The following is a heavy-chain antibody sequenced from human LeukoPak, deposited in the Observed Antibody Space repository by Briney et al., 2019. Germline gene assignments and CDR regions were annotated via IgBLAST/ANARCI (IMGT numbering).Heavy chain of an antibody. D-gene: IGHD2-2*01. V-gene: IGHV3-23*01. Sequence: GGSLRLSCAASGFTFSSYFMSWVRQAPGKGLEWVSSVSSGGDRTYYADSVKGRFTISRDNSKNTLYLEMNSLRAEDTAVYHCAKDPLSCTSCLGTFEIWGQGTMVTVSS. CDR1: GFTFSSYF. J-gene: IGHJ3*02. CDR3: AKDPLSCTSCLGTFEI. CDR2: VSSGGDRT.